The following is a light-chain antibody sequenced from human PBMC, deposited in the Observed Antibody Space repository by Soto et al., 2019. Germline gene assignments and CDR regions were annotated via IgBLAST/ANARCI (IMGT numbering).Light chain of an antibody. V-gene: IGLV2-11*01. CDR1: SSDVGGYNY. J-gene: IGLJ2*01. CDR3: SSYVRGSTALA. Sequence: QSALTQPRSVSGSPGQSVTISCTGTSSDVGGYNYVSWYQQHPGKDPKLMIYEVSNRPSGVPHRFSGSKSGNTASLTISGRQAEDEADYYCSSYVRGSTALAFGGGTKLTVL. CDR2: EVS.